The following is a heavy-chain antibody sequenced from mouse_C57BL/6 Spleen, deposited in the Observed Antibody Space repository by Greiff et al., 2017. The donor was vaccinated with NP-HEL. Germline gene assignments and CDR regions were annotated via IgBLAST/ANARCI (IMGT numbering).Heavy chain of an antibody. J-gene: IGHJ4*01. CDR2: IYPGSGST. Sequence: QAQLQQPGAELVKPGASVKMSCKASGYTFTSYWITWVKQRPGQGLEWIGDIYPGSGSTNYNEKFKSKATLTVDTSSSTAYMQLSSLTSEDSAVYYCARDPRGYAMDYWGQGTSVTVSS. CDR1: GYTFTSYW. CDR3: ARDPRGYAMDY. V-gene: IGHV1-55*01.